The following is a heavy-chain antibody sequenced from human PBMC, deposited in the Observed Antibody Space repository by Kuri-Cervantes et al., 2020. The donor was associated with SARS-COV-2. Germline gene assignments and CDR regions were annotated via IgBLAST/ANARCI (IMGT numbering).Heavy chain of an antibody. V-gene: IGHV4-30-2*01. J-gene: IGHJ5*02. CDR1: GGSISGGGYY. D-gene: IGHD6-13*01. CDR2: IYHSGST. CDR3: ARARIAAAGYNWFGP. Sequence: SETLSLTCTVSGGSISGGGYYWSWIRQPPGKGLEWIGYIYHSGSTYYNPSLKSRVAISVDRSKNQFSLKLSSVTAADTAVYYCARARIAAAGYNWFGPWGQGTLVTVSS.